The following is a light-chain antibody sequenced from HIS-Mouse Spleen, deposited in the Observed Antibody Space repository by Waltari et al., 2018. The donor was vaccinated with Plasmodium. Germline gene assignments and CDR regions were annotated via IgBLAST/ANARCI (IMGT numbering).Light chain of an antibody. V-gene: IGKV1-39*01. J-gene: IGKJ1*01. CDR2: ASS. Sequence: DIQMTQSPSSLSASVGGRVTITCRASQSISSYLNWYQQKPGKAPKLLIYASSSLQSGVPSRFSGSGSGTDFTLTISSLQPEYFATYYCQQSYSTWTFGQGTKVEIK. CDR1: QSISSY. CDR3: QQSYSTWT.